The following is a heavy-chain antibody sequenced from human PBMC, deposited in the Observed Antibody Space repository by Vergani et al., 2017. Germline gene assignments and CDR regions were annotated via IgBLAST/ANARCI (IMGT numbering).Heavy chain of an antibody. CDR1: GFTFSSYA. D-gene: IGHD3-3*01. Sequence: EVQLVESGGGLVQPGGSLRLSCAASGFTFSSYAMSWVRQAPGKGLEWVSAISGSGGSTYYADSVKGRFTISRDNSKNTLYLQMNSLRAEDTTVYYCARTLRFLEWLCDYWGQGTLVTVSS. V-gene: IGHV3-23*04. J-gene: IGHJ4*02. CDR3: ARTLRFLEWLCDY. CDR2: ISGSGGST.